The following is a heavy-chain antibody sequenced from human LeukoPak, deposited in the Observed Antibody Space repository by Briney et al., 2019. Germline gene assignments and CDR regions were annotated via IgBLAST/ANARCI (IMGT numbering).Heavy chain of an antibody. CDR2: IYTSGST. D-gene: IGHD3-3*01. CDR3: ARVDYDLWSGSYYYYYYMDV. CDR1: GGFISSGSYY. V-gene: IGHV4-61*02. J-gene: IGHJ6*03. Sequence: SETLSLTCTVSGGFISSGSYYWSWIRQPAGKGLEWIGRIYTSGSTNYNPSLKSRVTISVDTSKNQFSLKLSSVTAADTAVYYCARVDYDLWSGSYYYYYYMDVWGKGTTVTVSS.